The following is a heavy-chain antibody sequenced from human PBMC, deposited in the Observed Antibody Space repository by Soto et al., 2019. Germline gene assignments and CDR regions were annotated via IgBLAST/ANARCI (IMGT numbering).Heavy chain of an antibody. CDR2: INHSGST. CDR3: ARGARLLRYFDWLSTAFDY. Sequence: QVQLQQWGAGLLKPSETLSLTCAVYGGSFSGYYWSWIRQPPGKGLEWIGEINHSGSTNYNPSLKSRVTISVDTSKNQFSLKLSSVTAADTAVYYCARGARLLRYFDWLSTAFDYWGQGTLVTVSS. CDR1: GGSFSGYY. D-gene: IGHD3-9*01. J-gene: IGHJ4*02. V-gene: IGHV4-34*01.